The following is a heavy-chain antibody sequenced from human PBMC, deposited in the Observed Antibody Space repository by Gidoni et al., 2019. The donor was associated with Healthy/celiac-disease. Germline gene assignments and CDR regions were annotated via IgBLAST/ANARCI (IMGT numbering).Heavy chain of an antibody. CDR1: GYPFTGYY. Sequence: QVQLLQSGAAVKKPGASVKVSCPASGYPFTGYYMHWVRQAPGQGLEWMGWINPNSGGTNYAQKFQGRVTMTRDTSISTAYMELSRLRSDDTAVYYCARGGLMVRGTSRAFDIWGQGTMVTVSS. V-gene: IGHV1-2*02. J-gene: IGHJ3*02. D-gene: IGHD3-10*01. CDR3: ARGGLMVRGTSRAFDI. CDR2: INPNSGGT.